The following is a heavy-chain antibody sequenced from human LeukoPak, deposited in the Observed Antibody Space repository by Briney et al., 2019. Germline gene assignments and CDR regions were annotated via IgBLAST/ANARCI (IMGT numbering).Heavy chain of an antibody. CDR1: GGSFSDYY. V-gene: IGHV4-34*01. CDR3: ARRARSMVTSYFQH. CDR2: INHSGST. Sequence: PSESLSLTCAVYGGSFSDYYWSWIRQPPGKGLEYIGEINHSGSTNYNPSLKSRVTISVDTSKNQFSLKLSSVTAADTAVYYCARRARSMVTSYFQHWGQGTLVTVSS. J-gene: IGHJ1*01. D-gene: IGHD5-18*01.